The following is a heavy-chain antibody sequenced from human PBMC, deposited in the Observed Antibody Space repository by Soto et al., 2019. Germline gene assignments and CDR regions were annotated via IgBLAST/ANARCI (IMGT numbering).Heavy chain of an antibody. CDR2: INPSGGST. CDR1: GYTFTSYY. CDR3: AREGYDSSGYYSTGPFDY. Sequence: ASVKVSCKASGYTFTSYYMHGVRQAPGQGLEWMGIINPSGGSTSYAQKFQGRVTMTRDTSTSTVYMELSSLRSEDTAVYYCAREGYDSSGYYSTGPFDYWGQGTLVTVSS. V-gene: IGHV1-46*01. J-gene: IGHJ4*02. D-gene: IGHD3-22*01.